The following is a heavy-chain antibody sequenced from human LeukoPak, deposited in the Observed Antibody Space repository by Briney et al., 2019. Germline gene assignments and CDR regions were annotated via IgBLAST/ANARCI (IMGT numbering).Heavy chain of an antibody. V-gene: IGHV3-33*05. CDR2: ISYDGSNT. CDR3: ASGHNFLDY. Sequence: GGSLRLSCAASGFPSSTVGMHWVRQAPGKGPEWVAVISYDGSNTYYADSVKGRFTISRDNAKNSLYLEMGSLIAEDTAVYYCASGHNFLDYWGQGTPVTVSS. J-gene: IGHJ4*02. CDR1: GFPSSTVG. D-gene: IGHD1-20*01.